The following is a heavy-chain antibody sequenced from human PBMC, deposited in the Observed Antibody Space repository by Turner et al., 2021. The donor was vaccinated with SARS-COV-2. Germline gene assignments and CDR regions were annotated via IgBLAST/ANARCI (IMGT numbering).Heavy chain of an antibody. CDR1: GFIVSSNY. CDR2: IYSGGST. J-gene: IGHJ4*02. D-gene: IGHD4-17*01. CDR3: ARDYGDFYFDY. Sequence: EVQLVESGGGLIQPGGSLSLSCAASGFIVSSNYMSWVRQAPGKGLEWVSVIYSGGSTYYADSVKGRFTISRDNSKNTLYLQMNSLRAEDTAVYYGARDYGDFYFDYWGQGTLVTVSS. V-gene: IGHV3-53*01.